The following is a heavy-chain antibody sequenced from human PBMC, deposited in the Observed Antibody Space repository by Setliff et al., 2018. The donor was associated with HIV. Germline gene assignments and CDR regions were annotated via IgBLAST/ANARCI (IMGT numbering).Heavy chain of an antibody. Sequence: ASVKVSCKASGYSFTNYALHWVRQAPGQGLEWMGWIKAGSSQYSQRFQGRVTITRDTSATTVFMEVRSLRSEDTAVYYCARNGCSGDCYFGDLDFWGQGTLVT. CDR2: IKAGSS. CDR3: ARNGCSGDCYFGDLDF. J-gene: IGHJ4*02. D-gene: IGHD2-21*01. V-gene: IGHV1-3*01. CDR1: GYSFTNYA.